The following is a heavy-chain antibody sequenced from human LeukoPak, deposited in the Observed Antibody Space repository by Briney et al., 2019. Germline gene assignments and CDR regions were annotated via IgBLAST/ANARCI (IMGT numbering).Heavy chain of an antibody. CDR1: GFTFSSYW. V-gene: IGHV3-7*01. CDR3: ARNEPNGYSSGWYYFDY. Sequence: PGGSLRFSCAASGFTFSSYWRSWVRQAPGKGLEWVANIKKDGSEKYYVDSVKGRFTISRDNAKNSLYLQMNSLRAEDTAVYYCARNEPNGYSSGWYYFDYWGQGTLVTVYS. J-gene: IGHJ4*02. CDR2: IKKDGSEK. D-gene: IGHD6-19*01.